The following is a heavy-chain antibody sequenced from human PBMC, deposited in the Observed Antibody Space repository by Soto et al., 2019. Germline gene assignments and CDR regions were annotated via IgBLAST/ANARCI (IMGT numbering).Heavy chain of an antibody. J-gene: IGHJ4*02. CDR1: GFTFSSYS. V-gene: IGHV3-21*01. CDR3: ARDEDSSSWYTVNYFDY. D-gene: IGHD6-13*01. Sequence: EVQLVESGGGLVKPGGSLRLSCAASGFTFSSYSMNWVRQAPGKGLEWVSSISSSSSYIYYADSGKGRFTISRDNAKNSLYLQMNSLRAEDTAVYYCARDEDSSSWYTVNYFDYWGQGTLVTVSS. CDR2: ISSSSSYI.